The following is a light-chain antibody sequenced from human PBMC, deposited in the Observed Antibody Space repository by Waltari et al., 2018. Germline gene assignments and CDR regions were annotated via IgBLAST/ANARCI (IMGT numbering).Light chain of an antibody. CDR1: QSVSSY. J-gene: IGKJ1*01. CDR2: DTP. CDR3: QKYGTLPAT. Sequence: EIVLTQSPGTLSLSPGERATLSCRASQSVSSYLAWYQQRPGQPPRLLIYDTPTRATGIPYRFSGSGSGTDFSLTISRLEPEDFAVYYCQKYGTLPATFGQGTKVEI. V-gene: IGKV3-20*01.